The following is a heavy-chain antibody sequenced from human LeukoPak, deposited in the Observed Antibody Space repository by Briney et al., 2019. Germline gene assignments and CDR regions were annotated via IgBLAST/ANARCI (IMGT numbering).Heavy chain of an antibody. J-gene: IGHJ5*02. Sequence: SETLSLTCTVSGDSISSYYWSWIRQPPGKGLEWIGYIYYSGSTNYNPSLKSRVTISVDTSKNQFSLKLSSVTAADTAVYYCARGSRLEYAYYGSVHNWFDPWGQGTLVTVSS. D-gene: IGHD3-10*01. CDR2: IYYSGST. V-gene: IGHV4-59*01. CDR1: GDSISSYY. CDR3: ARGSRLEYAYYGSVHNWFDP.